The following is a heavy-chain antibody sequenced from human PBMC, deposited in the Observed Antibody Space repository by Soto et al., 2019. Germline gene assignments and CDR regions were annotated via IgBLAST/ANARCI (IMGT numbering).Heavy chain of an antibody. V-gene: IGHV4-4*07. CDR3: ARDNLWFGEGNRAFDI. CDR1: GDVISSYY. J-gene: IGHJ3*02. D-gene: IGHD3-10*01. Sequence: PSETLSLTCTVSGDVISSYYWNWLRQPAGKGLEWIGRVYPSGSRNYNPSLESRLTLSMDTSKNQFSLKVKSVTAADTAVYYCARDNLWFGEGNRAFDIWGQGTMVTVSS. CDR2: VYPSGSR.